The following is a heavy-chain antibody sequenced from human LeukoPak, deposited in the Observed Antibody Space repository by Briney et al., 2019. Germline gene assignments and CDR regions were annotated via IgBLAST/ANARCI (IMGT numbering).Heavy chain of an antibody. V-gene: IGHV3-11*01. Sequence: GGSLRLSCAASGFTFSDYYMSWIRQAPGKGLEWVSYISSSGSTIYYADSVKGRFTISRDNAKNSLYLQMNSLRAEDTAVYYCAGEVARGVIPWFDPWGQGTLVTVSS. J-gene: IGHJ5*02. CDR2: ISSSGSTI. CDR3: AGEVARGVIPWFDP. CDR1: GFTFSDYY. D-gene: IGHD3-10*01.